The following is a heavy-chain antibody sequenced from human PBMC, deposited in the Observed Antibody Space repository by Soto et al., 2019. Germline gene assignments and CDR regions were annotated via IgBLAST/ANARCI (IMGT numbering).Heavy chain of an antibody. CDR1: GYTFTSYS. Sequence: GASVKVSCKASGYTFTSYSLHWVRQAPGQRLGWMGRINAGKRKTKYSQKFQGRVTITRDTSASTAYMELSSLRSEDTAVYYCARAVDIAVNWFDPWGQGTLVTVSS. D-gene: IGHD6-19*01. J-gene: IGHJ5*02. CDR3: ARAVDIAVNWFDP. CDR2: INAGKRKT. V-gene: IGHV1-3*01.